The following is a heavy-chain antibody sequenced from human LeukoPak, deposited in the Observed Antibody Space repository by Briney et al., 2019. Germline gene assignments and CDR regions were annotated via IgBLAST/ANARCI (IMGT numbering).Heavy chain of an antibody. D-gene: IGHD4-17*01. J-gene: IGHJ4*02. Sequence: PSETLSLTCTVSGGSFSSSIYYWGWIRQPPGKGLEWIGSIFYSGSTFYNPSLRSRVTISGDTSKNQFSLRLSSVTAADTAVYYCARYAPTVTGIDYWGQGTLVTVSS. V-gene: IGHV4-39*07. CDR3: ARYAPTVTGIDY. CDR2: IFYSGST. CDR1: GGSFSSSIYY.